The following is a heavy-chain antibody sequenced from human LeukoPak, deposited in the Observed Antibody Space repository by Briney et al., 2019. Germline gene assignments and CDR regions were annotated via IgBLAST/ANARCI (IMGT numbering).Heavy chain of an antibody. V-gene: IGHV1-18*01. CDR1: GYTFTSYG. J-gene: IGHJ4*02. Sequence: ASVKVSCKASGYTFTSYGISWVRQGPGQGLEWMGWISAYNGNTNYAQKLQGRVTMTTDTSTSTAYMELRSLRSDDTAVYYCARTLEPGIAVAGKPAGYWGQGTLVTVSS. CDR2: ISAYNGNT. CDR3: ARTLEPGIAVAGKPAGY. D-gene: IGHD6-19*01.